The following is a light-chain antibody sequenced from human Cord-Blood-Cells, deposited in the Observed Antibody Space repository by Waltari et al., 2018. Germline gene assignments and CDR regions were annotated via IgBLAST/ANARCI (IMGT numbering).Light chain of an antibody. V-gene: IGLV2-23*01. CDR1: SCDVANYNL. CDR2: EGS. J-gene: IGLJ1*01. Sequence: QSALTQPAPVSASPLQPATISGTGTSCDVANYNLVSCYQQHPGKAPKLMHYEGSKRPSGVSMRFSGSKSGNTASLTISGRQAEDEADYYCCSYAGSSTYVFGTGTKFTVL. CDR3: CSYAGSSTYV.